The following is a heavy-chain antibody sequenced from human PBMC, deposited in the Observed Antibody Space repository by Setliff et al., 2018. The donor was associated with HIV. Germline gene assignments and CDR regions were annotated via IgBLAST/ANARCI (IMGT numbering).Heavy chain of an antibody. V-gene: IGHV1-18*01. D-gene: IGHD5-12*01. Sequence: GASVKVSRKASGYTFTSYGISWVRQAPGQGLEWMGWISAYNGNTNYAQKLQGRVTMTTDTSTSTAYMELRSLRSDDTAVYYCARIPRRDGYNWGFDYWGQGTLVTVSS. CDR2: ISAYNGNT. J-gene: IGHJ4*02. CDR3: ARIPRRDGYNWGFDY. CDR1: GYTFTSYG.